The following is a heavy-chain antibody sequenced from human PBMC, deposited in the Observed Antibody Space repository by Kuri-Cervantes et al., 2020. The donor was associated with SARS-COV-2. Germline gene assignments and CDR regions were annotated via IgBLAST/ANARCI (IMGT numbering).Heavy chain of an antibody. CDR2: ISAYNDNT. J-gene: IGHJ4*02. V-gene: IGHV1-18*01. CDR1: GYTLKTYG. CDR3: VRNMYYDFGSAYGE. Sequence: ASVKVSCKASGYTLKTYGLSWVRQAPGQGLEWMGWISAYNDNTNYAQNLQGRVTMTTDTSKSTAYMELRSLTSDDTAVYYCVRNMYYDFGSAYGEWGQGTLVTVSS. D-gene: IGHD3-3*01.